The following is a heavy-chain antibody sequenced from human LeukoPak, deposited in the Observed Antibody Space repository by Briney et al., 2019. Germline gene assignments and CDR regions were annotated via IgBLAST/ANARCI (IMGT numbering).Heavy chain of an antibody. D-gene: IGHD6-13*01. Sequence: SVKVSCKASGGTFSSYAISWVRQAPGQGLEWMGGIIPIFGTANHAQKFQGRVTITADESTSTAYMELSSLRSEDTAVYYCAREGLIAAAGTGGMDVWGQGTTVTVSS. CDR3: AREGLIAAAGTGGMDV. CDR1: GGTFSSYA. J-gene: IGHJ6*02. V-gene: IGHV1-69*13. CDR2: IIPIFGTA.